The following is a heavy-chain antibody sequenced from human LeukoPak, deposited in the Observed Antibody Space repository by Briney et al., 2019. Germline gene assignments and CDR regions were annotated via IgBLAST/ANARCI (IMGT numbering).Heavy chain of an antibody. V-gene: IGHV1-2*02. CDR2: INPNSGGT. J-gene: IGHJ6*04. CDR1: GYTFTGYY. CDR3: ARDHRIFGVVIIGMDV. Sequence: ASVKVSCKASGYTFTGYYMHWVRQAPGQGLECMGWINPNSGGTNYAQKFQGRVTMTRDTSISTAYMELSRLRSDDTAVYYCARDHRIFGVVIIGMDVWGKGTTVTVSS. D-gene: IGHD3-3*01.